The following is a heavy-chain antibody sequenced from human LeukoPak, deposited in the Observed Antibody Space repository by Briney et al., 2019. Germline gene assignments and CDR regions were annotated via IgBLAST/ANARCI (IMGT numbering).Heavy chain of an antibody. D-gene: IGHD5/OR15-5a*01. CDR3: ARLSPSPDY. CDR1: GGSISSYY. Sequence: SETLSLTCTVSGGSISSYYWSWIRQPAGKGLEWIGHIYSSGTTNYNPSLRSRVTMSLDTSKSQFSLNLRSVTAADTAVYFGARLSPSPDYWGQGTLVTVSS. CDR2: IYSSGTT. J-gene: IGHJ4*02. V-gene: IGHV4-4*07.